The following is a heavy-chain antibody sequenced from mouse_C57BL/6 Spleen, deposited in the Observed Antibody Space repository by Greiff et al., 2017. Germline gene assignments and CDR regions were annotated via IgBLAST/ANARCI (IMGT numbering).Heavy chain of an antibody. D-gene: IGHD3-2*02. CDR2: IYPGRGST. J-gene: IGHJ3*01. V-gene: IGHV1-55*01. CDR1: GYTFTSYW. Sequence: QVQLQQPGAELVKPGASVKMSCKASGYTFTSYWITWVKQRPGQGLEWIGEIYPGRGSTNYKEKFKSKATLTVDTSSSTAYMQLSSLTSEDSAVDDCAREGTAQATGTWFAYWGQGTLVTVSA. CDR3: AREGTAQATGTWFAY.